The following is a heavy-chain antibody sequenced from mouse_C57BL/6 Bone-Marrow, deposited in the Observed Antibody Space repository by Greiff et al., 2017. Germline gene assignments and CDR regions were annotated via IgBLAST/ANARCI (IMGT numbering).Heavy chain of an antibody. D-gene: IGHD2-4*01. CDR3: ARWDYDDDRGDYYAMDY. CDR2: ISSGSSTI. Sequence: EVQGVESGGGLVKPGGSLKLSCAASGFTFSDYGMHWVRQAPEKGLEWVAYISSGSSTIYYADTVKGRFTISRDNAKNTLFLQMTSLRSEDTAMCYCARWDYDDDRGDYYAMDYWGQGTSVTVSS. J-gene: IGHJ4*01. CDR1: GFTFSDYG. V-gene: IGHV5-17*01.